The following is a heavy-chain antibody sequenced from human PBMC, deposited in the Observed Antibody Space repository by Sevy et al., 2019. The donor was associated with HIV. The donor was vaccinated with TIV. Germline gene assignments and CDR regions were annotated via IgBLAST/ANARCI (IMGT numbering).Heavy chain of an antibody. D-gene: IGHD3-3*01. CDR3: ATGREYYEGNSGYFDY. CDR2: FDPEDGET. J-gene: IGHJ4*02. V-gene: IGHV1-24*01. Sequence: ASVKVSCKLFGYTLTQLSMHWVRQAPGKGLEWLGSFDPEDGETIYAQKFQGRFTMTEETSTDTAYMELSSLRSEDTAVYYCATGREYYEGNSGYFDYWGQGTLVTVSS. CDR1: GYTLTQLS.